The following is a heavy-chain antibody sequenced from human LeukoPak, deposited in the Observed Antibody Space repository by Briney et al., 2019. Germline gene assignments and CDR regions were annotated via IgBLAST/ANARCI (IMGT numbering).Heavy chain of an antibody. CDR2: ISGSGGER. J-gene: IGHJ4*02. Sequence: PGGSLRLSCVASGFAFSSYAMSWVRQAPGKGLEWVSVISGSGGERHYAGSMKGRFTISRDNSKNTVYLQMNSLRVEDTAVYYCARHGTWADLSLDYWDQGSLVTVSS. CDR3: ARHGTWADLSLDY. V-gene: IGHV3-23*01. CDR1: GFAFSSYA. D-gene: IGHD1-26*01.